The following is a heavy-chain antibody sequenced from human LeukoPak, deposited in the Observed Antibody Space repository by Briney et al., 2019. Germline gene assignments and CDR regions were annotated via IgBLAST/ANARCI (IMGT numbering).Heavy chain of an antibody. CDR3: AHKKYSNAFDI. V-gene: IGHV2-5*02. CDR1: GISLSTSGVG. J-gene: IGHJ3*02. Sequence: SGPTLLKPTQTLTPTGTFSGISLSTSGVGVGWIRQPPGKALESLALIYGDVDKRYSPSLKTRLSITKDTSKNQVVFTMTNMDPVDTATYFCAHKKYSNAFDIWGQGTMVTVSS. CDR2: IYGDVDK. D-gene: IGHD2-21*01.